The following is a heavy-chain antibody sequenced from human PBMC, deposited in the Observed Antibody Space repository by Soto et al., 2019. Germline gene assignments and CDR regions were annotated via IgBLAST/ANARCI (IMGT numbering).Heavy chain of an antibody. CDR2: IYYTGST. V-gene: IGHV4-30-4*01. D-gene: IGHD6-13*01. J-gene: IGHJ4*02. CDR3: ACGRGSSWYFDY. CDR1: GGSISTGDYF. Sequence: PSETLSLTCTVSGGSISTGDYFWSWIRQPPGKGLEWIGYIYYTGSTFYNPSLRSRVTISGDTSKNEFSLKLSSVTAADTAVYSCACGRGSSWYFDYWGQGTLVTVPS.